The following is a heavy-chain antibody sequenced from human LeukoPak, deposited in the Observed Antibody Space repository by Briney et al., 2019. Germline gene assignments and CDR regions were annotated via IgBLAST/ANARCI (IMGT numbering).Heavy chain of an antibody. CDR3: ARAEGGYGDYYYYYYYMDV. J-gene: IGHJ6*03. CDR1: GGSISSYY. CDR2: IYYSGST. V-gene: IGHV4-59*01. Sequence: PSETLSPTCTVSGGSISSYYWSWIRQPPGKGLEWIGYIYYSGSTNYNPSLKSRVTISVDTSKNQFSLKLSSVTAADTAVYYCARAEGGYGDYYYYYYYMDVWGKGTTVTVSS. D-gene: IGHD5-18*01.